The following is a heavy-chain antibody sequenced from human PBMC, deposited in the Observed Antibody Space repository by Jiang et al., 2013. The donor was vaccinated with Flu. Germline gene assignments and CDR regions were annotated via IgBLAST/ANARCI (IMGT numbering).Heavy chain of an antibody. CDR3: ARDLGILTGFDY. Sequence: EVQLLESGGGLVKPGGSLRLSCAASGFTFSSYSMNWVRQAPGKGLEWVSSISSSSSYIYYADSVKGRFTISRDNAKNSLYLQMNSLRAEDTAVYYRARDLGILTGFDYWGQGTLVTVSS. V-gene: IGHV3-21*01. J-gene: IGHJ4*02. D-gene: IGHD3-9*01. CDR2: ISSSSSYI. CDR1: GFTFSSYS.